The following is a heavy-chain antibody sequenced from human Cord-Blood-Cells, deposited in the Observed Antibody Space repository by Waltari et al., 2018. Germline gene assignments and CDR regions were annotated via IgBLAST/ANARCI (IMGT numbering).Heavy chain of an antibody. V-gene: IGHV4-34*01. D-gene: IGHD2-15*01. CDR2: INHSGST. CDR1: GGSFSGYY. J-gene: IGHJ5*02. CDR3: ARAPLVVVAANWFDP. Sequence: QVQLQQWGAGLLKPSETLSLTCAVYGGSFSGYYWSWIRQPPGKGLEWSGEINHSGSTNYNPSLKSRVTISVDTSKNQFSLKLSSVTAADTAVYYCARAPLVVVAANWFDPWGQGTLVTVSS.